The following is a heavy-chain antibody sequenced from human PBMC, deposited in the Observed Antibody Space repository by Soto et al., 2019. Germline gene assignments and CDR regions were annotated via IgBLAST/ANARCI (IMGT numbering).Heavy chain of an antibody. CDR1: GFTFSNYY. CDR3: ERSYSSGWEFDY. D-gene: IGHD6-19*01. Sequence: GGSLRLSCGASGFTFSNYYMSCIRQSPGKGLEWVSYISSTGRTIYYADSVKGRFTVSRDNAQNSLSLKLNSLRVEDTAVYYCERSYSSGWEFDYWGQGTQVTVSS. CDR2: ISSTGRTI. V-gene: IGHV3-11*01. J-gene: IGHJ4*02.